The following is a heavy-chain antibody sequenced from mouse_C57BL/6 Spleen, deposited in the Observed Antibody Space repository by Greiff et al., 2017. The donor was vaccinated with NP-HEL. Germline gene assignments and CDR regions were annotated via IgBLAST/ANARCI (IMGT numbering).Heavy chain of an antibody. D-gene: IGHD2-4*01. V-gene: IGHV1-7*01. J-gene: IGHJ3*01. CDR1: GYTFTSYW. Sequence: VQLQQSGAELAKPGASVKLSCKASGYTFTSYWMHWVKQRPGQGLEWIGYINPSSGYTKYNQKFKDKATLTADKSSSTAYMQLSSLTYADSAVYYCARMWGPYDYDGSFAYWGQGTLVTVSA. CDR2: INPSSGYT. CDR3: ARMWGPYDYDGSFAY.